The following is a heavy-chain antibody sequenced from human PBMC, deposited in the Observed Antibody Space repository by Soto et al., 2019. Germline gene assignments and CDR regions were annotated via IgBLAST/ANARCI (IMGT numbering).Heavy chain of an antibody. J-gene: IGHJ4*02. CDR2: IHHTGST. Sequence: QVQVQESDPGLLKPSGTLSLTCAVSGGSISSIDWWSWVRQPPGKGLEWIGEIHHTGSTHYNPSLPSRVIMSVDMSKNQLSLKLTSVTAADTAMYYCVRAGGSESKVYWGQGTLVTVSS. D-gene: IGHD5-12*01. CDR1: GGSISSIDW. CDR3: VRAGGSESKVY. V-gene: IGHV4-4*02.